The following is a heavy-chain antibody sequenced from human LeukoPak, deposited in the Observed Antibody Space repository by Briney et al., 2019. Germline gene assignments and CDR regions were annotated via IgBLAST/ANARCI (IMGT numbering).Heavy chain of an antibody. CDR3: AKSPVSSCRGSFCYPFDY. J-gene: IGHJ4*02. CDR1: GFTFRDYS. Sequence: GGSLRLSCAASGFTFRDYSMTWVRQTPGKGLEWVSAISGSDDGTYYADSVKGRFTISRDNSRNTLYLQMNTLRAEDTAVYFCAKSPVSSCRGSFCYPFDYWGQGNLVTVSS. CDR2: ISGSDDGT. V-gene: IGHV3-23*01. D-gene: IGHD2-15*01.